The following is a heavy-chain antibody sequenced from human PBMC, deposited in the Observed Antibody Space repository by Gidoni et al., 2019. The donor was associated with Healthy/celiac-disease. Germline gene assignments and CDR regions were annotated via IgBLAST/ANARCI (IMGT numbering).Heavy chain of an antibody. Sequence: EVQLLESGGGLVQSGGCLRLSCAAPGFTFRCYAMSWVRQAPGTGLGWGSASSGSGGSTYDEDTVKGRFTISRDNSKNTLYLQMNSLRAEDTAVYYWAKAADGDYVIGAFDIWGQGTMVTVSS. CDR2: SSGSGGST. CDR1: GFTFRCYA. V-gene: IGHV3-23*01. J-gene: IGHJ3*02. CDR3: AKAADGDYVIGAFDI. D-gene: IGHD4-17*01.